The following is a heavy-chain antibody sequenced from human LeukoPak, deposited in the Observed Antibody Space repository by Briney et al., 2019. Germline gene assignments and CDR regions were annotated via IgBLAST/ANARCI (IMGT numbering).Heavy chain of an antibody. Sequence: GGSLRLSCAASGFTFSSYAMHWVRQAPGKGLEWVAFKQNDGSSTFYADSVKGRFTISRDNSRNTLFLQMNSLRTDDTAVYYCGREQSGSYIHAFDSRGQGTLVTVSS. V-gene: IGHV3-30*04. CDR1: GFTFSSYA. J-gene: IGHJ5*01. D-gene: IGHD3-3*01. CDR3: GREQSGSYIHAFDS. CDR2: KQNDGSST.